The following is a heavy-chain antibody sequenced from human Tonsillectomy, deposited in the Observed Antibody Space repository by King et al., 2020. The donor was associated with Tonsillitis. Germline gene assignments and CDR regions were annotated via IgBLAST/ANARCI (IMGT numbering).Heavy chain of an antibody. J-gene: IGHJ4*02. D-gene: IGHD6-13*01. V-gene: IGHV3-30*18. CDR3: AKDRGADSRSWYALTFYFDY. Sequence: HVQLVESGGGVVQPGRSLRLSCAASEFTFSNYGMHWVRQAPGKGLEWVAVISYDGNNKYYADSVKGRFTISRDNSKNTLYLQMNSLRAEDTAVYYCAKDRGADSRSWYALTFYFDYWGQGTLVTVSS. CDR1: EFTFSNYG. CDR2: ISYDGNNK.